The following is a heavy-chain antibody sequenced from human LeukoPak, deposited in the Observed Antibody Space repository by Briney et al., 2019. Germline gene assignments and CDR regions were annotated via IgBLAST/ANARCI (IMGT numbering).Heavy chain of an antibody. CDR3: AREGLWVGLDSGKTRQAYWES. V-gene: IGHV3-7*04. J-gene: IGHJ3*01. CDR2: IKEDGSEK. D-gene: IGHD2-21*01. CDR1: GFTFSNYW. Sequence: GGSLRLFCAASGFTFSNYWMSWVRQAPGKGLKWVANIKEDGSEKYYADSVKGRFTISRDNAKNSLNLQMNSLRAEDTAVYYCAREGLWVGLDSGKTRQAYWESWGQGTMVPVSS.